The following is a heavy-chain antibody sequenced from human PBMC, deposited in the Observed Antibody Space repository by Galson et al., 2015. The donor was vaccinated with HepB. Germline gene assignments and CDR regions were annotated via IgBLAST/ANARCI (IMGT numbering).Heavy chain of an antibody. CDR2: N. D-gene: IGHD6-25*01. V-gene: IGHV6-1*01. J-gene: IGHJ5*02. CDR3: SRGNYGSGGVPS. Sequence: NDYAVSVKGRITINPDTSKNQFSLELNSVTPEDTAVYYCSRGNYGSGGVPSWGQGALVTVSS.